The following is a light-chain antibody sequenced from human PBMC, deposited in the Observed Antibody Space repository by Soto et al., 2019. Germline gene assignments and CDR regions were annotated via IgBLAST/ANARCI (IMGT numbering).Light chain of an antibody. Sequence: QSVLTQPPSVSAAPGQRVSISCSGRSSSVGNNYVSLYQHLPGTAPKLLIYDNNKRPSGIPDRFSGSKSGTSATLGITGLQTGDEADYYCGTWDTTLSVGVFGGGTKLTVL. CDR3: GTWDTTLSVGV. V-gene: IGLV1-51*01. J-gene: IGLJ2*01. CDR2: DNN. CDR1: SSSVGNNY.